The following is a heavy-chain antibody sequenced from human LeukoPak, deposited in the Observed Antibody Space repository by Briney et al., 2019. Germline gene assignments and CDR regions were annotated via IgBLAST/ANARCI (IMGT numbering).Heavy chain of an antibody. D-gene: IGHD2-2*01. CDR3: ARDLAYYATDQ. CDR2: IGKDGSGN. Sequence: PGGSLRLSCAASGFSLSRYWMSWVRQAPGKGLEWVANIGKDGSGNHYVDSVKGRFTISRDNAKNSLYLKMNSLRADDTAVYYCARDLAYYATDQWGQGTLVTVSS. J-gene: IGHJ5*02. V-gene: IGHV3-7*01. CDR1: GFSLSRYW.